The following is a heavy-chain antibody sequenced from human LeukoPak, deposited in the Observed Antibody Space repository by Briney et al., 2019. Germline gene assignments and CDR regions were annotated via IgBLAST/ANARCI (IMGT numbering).Heavy chain of an antibody. D-gene: IGHD5-24*01. CDR1: GYTFTSYD. J-gene: IGHJ6*02. Sequence: ASVKVSCKASGYTFTSYDINWVRRATGQGLEWMGWMNPNSGNTGYAQKFQGRVTMTRNTSISTAYMELSSLRSEDTAVYYCARGLGMATIYYYYYYGMDVWGQGTTVTVSS. CDR3: ARGLGMATIYYYYYYGMDV. V-gene: IGHV1-8*01. CDR2: MNPNSGNT.